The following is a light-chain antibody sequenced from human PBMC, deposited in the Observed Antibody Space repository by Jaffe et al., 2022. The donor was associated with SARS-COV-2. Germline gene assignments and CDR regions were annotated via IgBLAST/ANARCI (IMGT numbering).Light chain of an antibody. V-gene: IGLV2-14*03. J-gene: IGLJ3*02. CDR2: DVS. CDR3: SSYTSSYIWL. CDR1: SSDIGSNYF. Sequence: QSALTQPASVSGSPGQSITISCTGTSSDIGSNYFVSWYQQYPGKAPKLIIYDVSNRPSGISNRFSASKSGNTASLTISGLQAEDEADYYCSSYTSSYIWLFGGGTKVTVL.